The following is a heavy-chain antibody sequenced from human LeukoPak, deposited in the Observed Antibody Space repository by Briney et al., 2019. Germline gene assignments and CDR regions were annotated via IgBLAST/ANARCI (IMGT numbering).Heavy chain of an antibody. CDR3: ARGGGPYYDYVWGSYRYRGYFDY. CDR2: INHSGST. V-gene: IGHV4-34*01. CDR1: GGSFRGYY. D-gene: IGHD3-16*02. J-gene: IGHJ4*02. Sequence: PSETLSLTCAVYGGSFRGYYWTWIRQPPGKGLEWIGEINHSGSTNYNPSLKSRVTISVDTSKKQLSLMLSSVTAAATAVYYCARGGGPYYDYVWGSYRYRGYFDYWGQGTLVTVSS.